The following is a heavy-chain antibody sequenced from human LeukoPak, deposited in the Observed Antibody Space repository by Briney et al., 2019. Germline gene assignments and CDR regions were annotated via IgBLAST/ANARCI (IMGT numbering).Heavy chain of an antibody. J-gene: IGHJ4*02. D-gene: IGHD6-19*01. CDR2: IITGGGTT. CDR3: AKGSGWYV. CDR1: GFTFSSFA. Sequence: QPGGSLRLSCAASGFTFSSFAMTWVRQAPGKGLEWVSVIITGGGTTDYADSVKGRFTISRDNSKNTLYLQMNSLRAEDTAVYYCAKGSGWYVWGQGTLVTVSS. V-gene: IGHV3-23*01.